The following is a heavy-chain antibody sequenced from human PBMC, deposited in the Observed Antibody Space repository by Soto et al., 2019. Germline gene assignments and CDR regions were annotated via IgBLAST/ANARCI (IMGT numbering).Heavy chain of an antibody. CDR2: ISAYNGNT. CDR1: GYSFTSYG. CDR3: ARRNGGSYYYYGMDV. J-gene: IGHJ6*01. V-gene: IGHV1-18*01. Sequence: APVKLSCKASGYSFTSYGISWVRQAPGQGLEWMGWISAYNGNTNYAQKFQGRVTMTTDTSTSTAYMELRSLTSDDTAVYYCARRNGGSYYYYGMDVWVQGTTVTVSS. D-gene: IGHD2-15*01.